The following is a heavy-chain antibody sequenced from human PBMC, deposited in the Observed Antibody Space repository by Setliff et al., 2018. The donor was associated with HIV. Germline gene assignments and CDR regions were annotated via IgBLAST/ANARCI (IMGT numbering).Heavy chain of an antibody. J-gene: IGHJ4*02. Sequence: SGPTLVNPTQTLTLTCTFSGFSLSTSGVGVGWIRQPPGKALEWLELIYWNDDKRYSTSLKSRLTITKDTSKNQVVHTMTNMDPVDTATYYCAHSNFVAAAGGFDYWGQGTLVTVSS. D-gene: IGHD6-13*01. V-gene: IGHV2-5*01. CDR3: AHSNFVAAAGGFDY. CDR1: GFSLSTSGVG. CDR2: IYWNDDK.